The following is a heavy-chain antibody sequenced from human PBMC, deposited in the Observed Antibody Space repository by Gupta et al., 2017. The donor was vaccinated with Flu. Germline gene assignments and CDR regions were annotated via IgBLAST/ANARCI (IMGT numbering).Heavy chain of an antibody. D-gene: IGHD6-6*01. CDR3: ARSIAARFFLDY. V-gene: IGHV3-11*05. J-gene: IGHJ4*02. Sequence: QVQLVESGGGLVKPGGSLRLSCAASVFTFSDYYMSWIRQAPGKGLEWVSYMSSSSSYTNYADSVKGRFTISRDNAKNSLYLQMNSLRAEDTAVYYCARSIAARFFLDYWGQGTLVTVSS. CDR1: VFTFSDYY. CDR2: MSSSSSYT.